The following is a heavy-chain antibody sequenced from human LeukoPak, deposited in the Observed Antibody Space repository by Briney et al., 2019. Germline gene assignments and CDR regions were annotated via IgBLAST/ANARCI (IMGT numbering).Heavy chain of an antibody. CDR1: GGSISSGDYY. J-gene: IGHJ4*02. D-gene: IGHD6-13*01. Sequence: SSETLSLTCTVSGGSISSGDYYWSWIRQPPGKGLEWIGYIYYSGSTYYNPSLKSRVTISVDTSKNQFSLRLSSVTAADTAVYYCASADGGQQLSALGYWGQGTLVTVSS. V-gene: IGHV4-30-4*01. CDR3: ASADGGQQLSALGY. CDR2: IYYSGST.